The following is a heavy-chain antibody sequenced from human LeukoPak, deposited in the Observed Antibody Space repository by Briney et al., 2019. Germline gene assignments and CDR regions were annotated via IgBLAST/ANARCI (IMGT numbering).Heavy chain of an antibody. CDR2: IYYSGST. CDR1: GGSISSYY. V-gene: IGHV4-59*08. CDR3: ASAEATYCGGDCLIVSSGMDV. D-gene: IGHD2-21*02. Sequence: PSETLSLTCTVSGGSISSYYWNWIRQPPGKGLEYIGYIYYSGSTNYNPFLKSRVTISVDTSKNQFSLRLSSVTAADTAVYYCASAEATYCGGDCLIVSSGMDVWGQGTTVTVSS. J-gene: IGHJ6*02.